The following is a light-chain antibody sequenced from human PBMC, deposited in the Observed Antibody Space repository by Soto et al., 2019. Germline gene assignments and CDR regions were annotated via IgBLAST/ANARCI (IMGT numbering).Light chain of an antibody. Sequence: EIVMTQSPATLSVSPGDGATLSCMASQSVGSSLAWYQQKPGQAPRLLMYGASSRATGIPDRFSGSGSGTDFILTIRRLEPEDFAVFYCQQYGSSPQVTFGQGTRLEIK. V-gene: IGKV3-20*01. CDR3: QQYGSSPQVT. J-gene: IGKJ5*01. CDR1: QSVGSS. CDR2: GAS.